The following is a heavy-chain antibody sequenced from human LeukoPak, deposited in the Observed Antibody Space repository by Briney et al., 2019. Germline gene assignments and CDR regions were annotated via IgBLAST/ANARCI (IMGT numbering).Heavy chain of an antibody. J-gene: IGHJ6*02. D-gene: IGHD3-22*01. CDR2: IGPSDSYT. Sequence: GESLKISCKGSGYSFTSYWIGWVRQMPGKGLEWMGRIGPSDSYTNYSPSFQGHVTISADKSISTAYLQWRSLKASDTAMYYCARLVTYYYDSSGYYSYGMDVWGQGTTVTVSS. CDR1: GYSFTSYW. V-gene: IGHV5-10-1*01. CDR3: ARLVTYYYDSSGYYSYGMDV.